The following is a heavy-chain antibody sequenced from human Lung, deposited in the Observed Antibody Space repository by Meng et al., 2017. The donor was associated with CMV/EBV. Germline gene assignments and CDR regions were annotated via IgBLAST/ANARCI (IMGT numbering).Heavy chain of an antibody. CDR3: ARSGSSGWIDY. D-gene: IGHD6-19*01. J-gene: IGHJ4*02. Sequence: QAHMQQSGPALANPSPNLSRTCDISRDSVSDNRAAWNWIRPSPSRGLEWLGRTYYRSKWYNGYAVSVKSRTTINPDTSKNQFSLQLNSVTPEDTAMYYCARSGSSGWIDYWGQGTLVTVSS. CDR2: TYYRSKWYN. CDR1: RDSVSDNRAA. V-gene: IGHV6-1*01.